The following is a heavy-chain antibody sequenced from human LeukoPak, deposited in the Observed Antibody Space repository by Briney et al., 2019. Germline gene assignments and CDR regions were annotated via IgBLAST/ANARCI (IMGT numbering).Heavy chain of an antibody. CDR1: GYTFTGYY. CDR2: INPNSGGT. V-gene: IGHV1-2*06. D-gene: IGHD6-6*01. J-gene: IGHJ4*02. CDR3: ARQYSSSSLVVSPYY. Sequence: GASVKVSCKASGYTFTGYYMHWVRQAPGQGLEWMGRINPNSGGTNYAQKFQGRVTMTRDTSISTAYMELSRLRSDDTAVYYGARQYSSSSLVVSPYYWGQGTLVTVSS.